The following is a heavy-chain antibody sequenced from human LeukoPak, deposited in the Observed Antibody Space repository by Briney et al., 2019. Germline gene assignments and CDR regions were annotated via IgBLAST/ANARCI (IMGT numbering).Heavy chain of an antibody. J-gene: IGHJ4*02. CDR3: ARPYRSGWSGSFDY. V-gene: IGHV4-59*01. CDR2: IHYSGST. D-gene: IGHD6-19*01. CDR1: GDSISSYY. Sequence: PSETLSLTCTVSGDSISSYYRSWIRQPPGKGLEWIGSIHYSGSTRYNPSLKSRVTVSVDTSRNQLSLRMSSVTAADTAVYYCARPYRSGWSGSFDYWGQGTLVTVSS.